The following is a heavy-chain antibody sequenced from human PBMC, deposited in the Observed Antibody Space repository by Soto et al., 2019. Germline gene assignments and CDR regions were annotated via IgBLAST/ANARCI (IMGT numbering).Heavy chain of an antibody. D-gene: IGHD1-26*01. CDR1: GFTVSSYG. Sequence: PGGSLRLSCAASGFTVSSYGMHWVRQAPGKGLEWVALIWHDGSNKGYADSVKGRFTISRDNSKNTLNLQMNSLRVEDTAVYYCTRAAIKGELLDYWGQGTQVNVSS. V-gene: IGHV3-33*01. CDR2: IWHDGSNK. CDR3: TRAAIKGELLDY. J-gene: IGHJ4*02.